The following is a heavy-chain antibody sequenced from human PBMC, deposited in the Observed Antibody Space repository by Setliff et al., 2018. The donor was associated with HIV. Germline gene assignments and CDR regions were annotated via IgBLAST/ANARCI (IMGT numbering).Heavy chain of an antibody. J-gene: IGHJ6*03. D-gene: IGHD3-22*01. CDR3: ATSPYYYDSSGYPYYYYMDV. CDR2: IYYSGIT. Sequence: FTCTVSGGSISSYYWSWIRQPPGKGLEWIVYIYYSGITNYNPSLKSRVTISVDTFKNQFSLKLSSVTAADKAVYYCATSPYYYDSSGYPYYYYMDVWGKGTTVTVSS. V-gene: IGHV4-59*01. CDR1: GGSISSYY.